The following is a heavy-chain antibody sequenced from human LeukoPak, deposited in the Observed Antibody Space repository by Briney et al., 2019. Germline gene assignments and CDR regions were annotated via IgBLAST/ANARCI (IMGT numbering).Heavy chain of an antibody. D-gene: IGHD3-22*01. CDR1: GGSISSSTYY. CDR3: ERQSDSSGYIHT. J-gene: IGHJ4*02. V-gene: IGHV4-39*01. Sequence: SETLSLTCTVSGGSISSSTYYWGWIRQPPGKGLEWIGSISYSGRTYYTPSLRSRVTTSVDTSKNHFSLRLSSVTAADTAVYYCERQSDSSGYIHTWGQGTLVTVSS. CDR2: ISYSGRT.